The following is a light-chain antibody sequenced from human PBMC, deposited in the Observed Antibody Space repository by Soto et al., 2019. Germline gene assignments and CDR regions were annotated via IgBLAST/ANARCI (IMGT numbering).Light chain of an antibody. V-gene: IGKV3-11*01. CDR2: GAF. CDR1: PSVTNY. J-gene: IGKJ5*01. Sequence: IVLTQSPATLSLSPEERATLSCRASPSVTNYLAWYQQRPGQAPRLLIYGAFNRATGIPARFSGSGSGTDFTLTISSLEPEDSAVYYCQQRNVWPPVTFGQGGLLEI. CDR3: QQRNVWPPVT.